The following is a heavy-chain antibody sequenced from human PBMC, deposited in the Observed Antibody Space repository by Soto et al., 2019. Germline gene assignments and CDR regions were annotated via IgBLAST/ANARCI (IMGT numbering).Heavy chain of an antibody. Sequence: GSLRLSCAAYGFTFNNYAMNWVRQAPGKGLEWVATISATGGSTYYADSVKGRFTISRDNSKNTLYLQMNGLRVEDTAVYYCAKDRLAGNFDYWGQGTQVTVSS. V-gene: IGHV3-23*01. J-gene: IGHJ4*02. CDR1: GFTFNNYA. CDR2: ISATGGST. CDR3: AKDRLAGNFDY.